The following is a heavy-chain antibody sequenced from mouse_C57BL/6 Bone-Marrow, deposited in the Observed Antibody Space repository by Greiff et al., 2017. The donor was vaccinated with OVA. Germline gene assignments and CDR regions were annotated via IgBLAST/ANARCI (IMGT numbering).Heavy chain of an antibody. V-gene: IGHV7-1*01. CDR1: GFTFSDFY. J-gene: IGHJ3*01. CDR3: ARDTTAPFAY. CDR2: SRNKANDYTT. D-gene: IGHD1-2*01. Sequence: EVKLVESGGGLVQSGRSQRLSCATSGFTFSDFYMEWVRQAPGKGLEWIAASRNKANDYTTEYSASVKGRFIVSRDTSQSILYLQMNALRAEDTAIYYCARDTTAPFAYWGQGTLVTVSA.